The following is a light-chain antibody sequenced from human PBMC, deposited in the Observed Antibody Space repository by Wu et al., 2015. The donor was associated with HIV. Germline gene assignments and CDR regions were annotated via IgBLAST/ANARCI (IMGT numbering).Light chain of an antibody. V-gene: IGKV3-15*01. J-gene: IGKJ1*01. CDR3: HQYNDWPQT. Sequence: EIVMTQSPVTLSVSPGESVTLSCWASQTVKNNLAWSQQRPGQAPRLLIYDSSTRATGIPARFSGRGSGTEFTLTISSMQSEDFAVYYCHQYNDWPQTFGQGTKVEI. CDR1: QTVKNN. CDR2: DSS.